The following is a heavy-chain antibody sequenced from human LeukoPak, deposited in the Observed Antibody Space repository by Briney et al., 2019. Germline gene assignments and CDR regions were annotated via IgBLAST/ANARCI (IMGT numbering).Heavy chain of an antibody. CDR2: IYTSGST. V-gene: IGHV4-61*02. Sequence: SETLSLTCTVSGGSISSGSYYWSWIRQPAGKGLEWIGRIYTSGSTNYNPSLKSRVTISVDTSKNQFSLKLRSVTAADTAVYYCASEVVTSIEYFQHWGQGTLVTVSS. CDR1: GGSISSGSYY. J-gene: IGHJ1*01. D-gene: IGHD2-21*02. CDR3: ASEVVTSIEYFQH.